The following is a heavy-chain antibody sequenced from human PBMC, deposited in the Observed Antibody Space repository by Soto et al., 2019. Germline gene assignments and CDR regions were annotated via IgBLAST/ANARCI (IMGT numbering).Heavy chain of an antibody. CDR1: GGTFSSYT. CDR2: IIPILGIA. J-gene: IGHJ3*02. D-gene: IGHD3-3*01. CDR3: ARQLFGRAEGANTDAFDI. V-gene: IGHV1-69*02. Sequence: QVQLVQSGAEVKKPGSSVKVSCKASGGTFSSYTISWVRQAPGQGLEWMGRIIPILGIANYAQKFQGRVTITADKSTSTAYMELSSLRSEDTAVYYCARQLFGRAEGANTDAFDIWSQGTMVTVSS.